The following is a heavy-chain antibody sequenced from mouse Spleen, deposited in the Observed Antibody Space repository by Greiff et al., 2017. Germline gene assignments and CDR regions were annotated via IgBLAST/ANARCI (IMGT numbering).Heavy chain of an antibody. J-gene: IGHJ2*01. CDR1: GFSLTSYG. D-gene: IGHD1-1*01. CDR2: IWSGGST. Sequence: QVQLQQSGPGLVQPSQSLSITCTVSGFSLTSYGVHWVRQSPGKGLEWLGVIWSGGSTDYNAAFISRLSISKDNSKSQVFFKMNSLQADDTAIYYCARNPLNYYGSSHYFDYWGQGTTLTVSS. V-gene: IGHV2-2*01. CDR3: ARNPLNYYGSSHYFDY.